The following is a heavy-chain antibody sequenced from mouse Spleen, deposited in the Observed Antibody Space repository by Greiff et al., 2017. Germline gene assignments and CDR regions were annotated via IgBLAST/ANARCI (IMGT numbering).Heavy chain of an antibody. V-gene: IGHV1-74*01. CDR1: GYTFTSYW. CDR2: IHPSDSDT. J-gene: IGHJ3*01. CDR3: ASQSGDGRFGY. D-gene: IGHD3-3*01. Sequence: VQLQQPGAELVKPGASVKVSCKASGYTFTSYWMHWVQQRPGQGLEWIGRIHPSDSDTNYNQKFKGKATLTVDKSSSTAYLQLSSLTSEDSAVYYCASQSGDGRFGYWGQGTLVTGSA.